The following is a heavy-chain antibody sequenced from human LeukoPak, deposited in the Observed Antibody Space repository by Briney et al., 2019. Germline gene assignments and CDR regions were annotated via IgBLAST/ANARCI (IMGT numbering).Heavy chain of an antibody. CDR2: IYYSGST. Sequence: SETLSLTCTVSGGSISSGSYYWSWIRQPPGKGLEWIGYIYYSGSTNYNPSLKSRVTISVDTSKNQFSLKLSSVTAADTAVYYCARDGVWGSYRPGAFDIWGQGTMVTVSS. CDR1: GGSISSGSYY. V-gene: IGHV4-61*01. CDR3: ARDGVWGSYRPGAFDI. D-gene: IGHD3-16*02. J-gene: IGHJ3*02.